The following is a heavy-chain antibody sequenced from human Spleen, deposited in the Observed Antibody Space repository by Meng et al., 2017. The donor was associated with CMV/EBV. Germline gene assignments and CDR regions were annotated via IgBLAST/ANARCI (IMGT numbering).Heavy chain of an antibody. V-gene: IGHV4-34*01. J-gene: IGHJ5*02. CDR3: ARASGRSIAAAAAFDP. D-gene: IGHD6-13*01. CDR1: GGSFSGYY. Sequence: QVQLQQWGAGRLKPSATRSLTCAVYGGSFSGYYWSWIRQPPGKGLEWIGEINHSGSTNYNPSLKSRVTISVDTSKNQFSLKLSSVTAADTAVYYCARASGRSIAAAAAFDPWGQGTLVTVSS. CDR2: INHSGST.